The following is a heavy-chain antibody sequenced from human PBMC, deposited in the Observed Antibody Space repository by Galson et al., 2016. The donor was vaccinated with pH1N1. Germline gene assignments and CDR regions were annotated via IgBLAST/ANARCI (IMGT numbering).Heavy chain of an antibody. CDR3: AFDPVPNGAGH. D-gene: IGHD2-8*01. J-gene: IGHJ4*02. CDR1: EFLVTDRF. CDR2: IYPGGGT. V-gene: IGHV3-53*01. Sequence: SLRLSCAASEFLVTDRFMSWVRQAPGKRLEWVSIIYPGGGTYYADFAEGRFTISRDTSKNMLFLHMNTLRAEDTALYYCAFDPVPNGAGHWGQGTLVTVSS.